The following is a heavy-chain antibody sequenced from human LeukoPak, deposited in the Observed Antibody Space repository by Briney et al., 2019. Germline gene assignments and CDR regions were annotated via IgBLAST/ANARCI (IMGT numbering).Heavy chain of an antibody. CDR1: GLTSCSYG. D-gene: IGHD3-10*01. J-gene: IGHJ6*04. V-gene: IGHV3-33*01. Sequence: GGSLSLSCALSGLTSCSYGMHWVRQAAGKGLGWGAVIWYDGSSKYYTDSAKARFTISRDNSKTTLYRQMNSRRAEDTAVYSCARPIVRGPDIWDPRPPGMDVWGKGTTVTASS. CDR2: IWYDGSSK. CDR3: ARPIVRGPDIWDPRPPGMDV.